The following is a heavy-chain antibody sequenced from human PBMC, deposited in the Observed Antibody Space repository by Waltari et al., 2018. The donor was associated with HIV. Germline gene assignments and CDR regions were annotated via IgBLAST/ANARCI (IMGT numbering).Heavy chain of an antibody. Sequence: QLHLVQSGAELRTPGASVTVSCKPSAYTFTNYGITWVRQAPGQGLEWMGWISGYNGDTKYAQKVRDRVTMTTDTSTSTAYLEMGSLRFDDTAVYYCARDHYYGSSGYYSDYWGQGTLVTVSS. V-gene: IGHV1-18*01. CDR1: AYTFTNYG. CDR3: ARDHYYGSSGYYSDY. CDR2: ISGYNGDT. D-gene: IGHD3-22*01. J-gene: IGHJ4*02.